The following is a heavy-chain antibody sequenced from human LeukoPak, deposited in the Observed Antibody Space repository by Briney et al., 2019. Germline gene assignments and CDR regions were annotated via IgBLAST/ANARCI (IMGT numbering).Heavy chain of an antibody. Sequence: PGGSLRLSCAASGFTFSSYGMSWVRQAPGKGLEWVSTISGSGGSTYYADSVKGRFTISRDNAKKTVYLQMNSLRAEDTAVYYCAKLSNNDYVRGSYRSPFDYWGQGTLVTVSS. CDR3: AKLSNNDYVRGSYRSPFDY. V-gene: IGHV3-23*01. CDR1: GFTFSSYG. D-gene: IGHD3-16*02. CDR2: ISGSGGST. J-gene: IGHJ4*02.